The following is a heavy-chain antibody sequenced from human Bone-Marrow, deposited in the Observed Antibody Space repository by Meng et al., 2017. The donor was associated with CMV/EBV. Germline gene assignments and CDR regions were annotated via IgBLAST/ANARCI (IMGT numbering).Heavy chain of an antibody. D-gene: IGHD4-11*01. V-gene: IGHV3-15*01. CDR3: ARETTALYYYYGMDV. CDR2: IKSKTDGGTT. CDR1: GFTFSNAW. Sequence: GESLKISCAASGFTFSNAWMSWVRQAPGKGLEWVGRIKSKTDGGTTDYAAPVKGRFTISRDDSKNTLYLQMNSLKTEDTAVYYCARETTALYYYYGMDVWGQGTTVTVSS. J-gene: IGHJ6*02.